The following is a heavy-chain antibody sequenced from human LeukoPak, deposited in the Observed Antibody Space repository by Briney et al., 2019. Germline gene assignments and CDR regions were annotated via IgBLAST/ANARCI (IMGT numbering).Heavy chain of an antibody. Sequence: ASVTVSCTASGGTFISYAISWVRQAPGQGLEWMGGIIPIFGTANYVQKFQGRVTITADKSTSTAYMELSSLRSEDTAVYYCARDPRGYSYCYFDYWGQGTLVTVSS. D-gene: IGHD5-18*01. J-gene: IGHJ4*02. CDR2: IIPIFGTA. CDR3: ARDPRGYSYCYFDY. CDR1: GGTFISYA. V-gene: IGHV1-69*06.